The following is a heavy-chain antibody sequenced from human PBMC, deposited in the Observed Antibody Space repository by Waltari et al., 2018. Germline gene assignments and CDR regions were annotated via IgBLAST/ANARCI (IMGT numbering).Heavy chain of an antibody. CDR2: IGAYNGNT. CDR1: GYTFTSYG. Sequence: QVQLVQSGAEVKKPGASVKVSCKASGYTFTSYGISWVRQAPGQGLEWMGWIGAYNGNTNYAQKLQGRVTMTTDTSTSTAYMELRSLRSDDTAVYYCARVGLRFLEWLFYGWFDPWGQGTLVTVSS. CDR3: ARVGLRFLEWLFYGWFDP. D-gene: IGHD3-3*01. V-gene: IGHV1-18*01. J-gene: IGHJ5*02.